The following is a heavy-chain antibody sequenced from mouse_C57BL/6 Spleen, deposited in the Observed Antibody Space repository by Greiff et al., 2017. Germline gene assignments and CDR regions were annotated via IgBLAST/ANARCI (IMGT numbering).Heavy chain of an antibody. CDR1: GYTFTSYW. D-gene: IGHD1-1*02. Sequence: QVQLQQPGAELVRPGSSVKLSCKASGYTFTSYWMDWVKQRPGQGLEWIGNIYPSDSETHYNQKFKDKATLTVDKSSSTAYMQLSSLTSEDSAVYYCARLGGNYDAMDDWGQGTSVTVSS. CDR2: IYPSDSET. J-gene: IGHJ4*01. CDR3: ARLGGNYDAMDD. V-gene: IGHV1-61*01.